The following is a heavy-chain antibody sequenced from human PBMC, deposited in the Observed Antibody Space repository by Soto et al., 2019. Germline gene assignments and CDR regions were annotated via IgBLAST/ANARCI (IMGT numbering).Heavy chain of an antibody. Sequence: EVQLVESGGGVVQPGGSLRLSCAASGFKFSDSAMHWVRQASGKGLEWIARIRSKANSYLIAYDESVRGRFIISRDDSKNTAYLQMNSLRPEDTALYYCAKGTGGAVDNNYFDTWGRGTLVTVSS. CDR1: GFKFSDSA. D-gene: IGHD6-19*01. J-gene: IGHJ2*01. CDR2: IRSKANSYLI. V-gene: IGHV3-73*02. CDR3: AKGTGGAVDNNYFDT.